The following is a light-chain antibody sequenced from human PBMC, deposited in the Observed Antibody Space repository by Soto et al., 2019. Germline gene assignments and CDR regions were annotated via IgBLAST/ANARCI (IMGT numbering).Light chain of an antibody. J-gene: IGKJ2*01. CDR3: QKYKTYPT. Sequence: DIQMTQSPSTLSASVGDRITITCRASQSISNWLAWYQQKPGKAPKLLIYKASSLESGVPSRFSGSGSGTELTLTISGLQPDDVASYYRQKYKTYPTFGEGTKLEMK. CDR2: KAS. V-gene: IGKV1-5*03. CDR1: QSISNW.